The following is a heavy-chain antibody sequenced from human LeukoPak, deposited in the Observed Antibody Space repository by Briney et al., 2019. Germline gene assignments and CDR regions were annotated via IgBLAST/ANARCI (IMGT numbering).Heavy chain of an antibody. CDR1: GDSVSSAA. CDR3: ARGNRIAAAGFDY. J-gene: IGHJ4*02. CDR2: TYYRSKWYN. Sequence: SQTLSLTCAISGDSVSSAAWNWIRQSPSRGLEWLGRTYYRSKWYNDYAVSVKSRITINPDTSKNQFSLQLNSVIPEDTAVYYCARGNRIAAAGFDYWGQGTLVTVSS. D-gene: IGHD6-13*01. V-gene: IGHV6-1*01.